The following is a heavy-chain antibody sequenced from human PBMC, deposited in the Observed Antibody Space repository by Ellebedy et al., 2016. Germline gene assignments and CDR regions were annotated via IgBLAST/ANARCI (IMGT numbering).Heavy chain of an antibody. CDR3: ARVRIAVAGHVEGHWFDP. CDR2: IYYSGST. V-gene: IGHV4-34*01. Sequence: SETLSLXXAVYGGSFSGYYWSWIRQPPGKGLEWIGNIYYSGSTYYNPSLKSRVTMSVDTSKNQFSLKLSSVTAADTAVYYCARVRIAVAGHVEGHWFDPWGQGTLVTVSS. J-gene: IGHJ5*02. D-gene: IGHD6-19*01. CDR1: GGSFSGYY.